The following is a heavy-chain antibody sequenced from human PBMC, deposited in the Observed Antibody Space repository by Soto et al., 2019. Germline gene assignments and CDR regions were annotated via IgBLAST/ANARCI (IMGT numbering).Heavy chain of an antibody. V-gene: IGHV4-31*03. CDR2: IYYSGST. CDR3: ARLVKRAFYSSSSVFDP. J-gene: IGHJ5*02. CDR1: GGSISGGGYY. D-gene: IGHD6-6*01. Sequence: QVQLQESGPGLVKPSQTLSLTCTVSGGSISGGGYYWSWIRQHPGKGLEWIGYIYYSGSTYYNPSLKSRVTISVDTSKNQFSLKLSSVTAADTAVYYCARLVKRAFYSSSSVFDPWGQGTLVTVSS.